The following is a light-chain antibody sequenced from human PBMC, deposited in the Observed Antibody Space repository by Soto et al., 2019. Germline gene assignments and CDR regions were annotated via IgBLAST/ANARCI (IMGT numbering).Light chain of an antibody. V-gene: IGKV1-39*01. CDR3: QQTYSSPLT. CDR1: QDISRY. Sequence: DIQLTQSPASLSASVGDRVAITCRASQDISRYLNWYQQRPGKAPKLLIYAASSLQGGVPSTFSGSGSGTDFTLTINYLQPEDFATYYCQQTYSSPLTFGGGTKVEIK. CDR2: AAS. J-gene: IGKJ4*01.